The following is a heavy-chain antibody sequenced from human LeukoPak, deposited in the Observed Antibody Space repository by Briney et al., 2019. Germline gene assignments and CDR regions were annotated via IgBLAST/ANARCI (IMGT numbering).Heavy chain of an antibody. CDR3: ARQIAVASKAGFDY. J-gene: IGHJ4*02. CDR2: IYTTGST. V-gene: IGHV4-4*07. Sequence: SETLSLTCTVSGGSISSYYWTWIRQPAGKGLEWIGRIYTTGSTDYNPSLNSRATMSVDTSKKQFSLKLSSVTAADTAVYYCARQIAVASKAGFDYWGQGTLVTVSS. CDR1: GGSISSYY. D-gene: IGHD6-19*01.